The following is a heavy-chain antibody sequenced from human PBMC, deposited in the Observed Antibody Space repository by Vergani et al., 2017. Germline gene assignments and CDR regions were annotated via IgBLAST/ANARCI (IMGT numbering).Heavy chain of an antibody. CDR3: ASKRGACRAAYCHSYDF. CDR1: GDSVISTDYH. D-gene: IGHD2-15*01. Sequence: QVQLQESGPGLVKPSETLSFTCTVSGDSVISTDYHWGWIRQPPGKGLEWIGGMDYSGSTSYNPSLESRISISFETPKNQFSLRLTSVTAADTAVYYCASKRGACRAAYCHSYDFWGPGTLVGVSS. CDR2: MDYSGST. J-gene: IGHJ4*02. V-gene: IGHV4-39*01.